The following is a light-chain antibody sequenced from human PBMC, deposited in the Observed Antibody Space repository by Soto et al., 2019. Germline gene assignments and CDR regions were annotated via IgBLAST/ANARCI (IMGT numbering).Light chain of an antibody. CDR2: ETS. Sequence: DIPLTQSPSTLSASVGDRVTITCRASQTISSWLAWYQQKPGKAPNLLIYETSNLESGVPSRFSGSGSGTEFTLTISSLLPDDFATYYCQYYNDYCWTFGQGTKVQIK. CDR3: QYYNDYCWT. V-gene: IGKV1-5*03. CDR1: QTISSW. J-gene: IGKJ1*01.